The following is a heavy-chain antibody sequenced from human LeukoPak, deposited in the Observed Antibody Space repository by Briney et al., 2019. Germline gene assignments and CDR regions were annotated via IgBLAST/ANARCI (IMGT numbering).Heavy chain of an antibody. V-gene: IGHV1-69*05. CDR1: GGTFSSYA. D-gene: IGHD3-22*01. Sequence: SVKVSCKASGGTFSSYATSWVRQAPGQGLEWMGGIIPIFGTANYAQKFQGRVMITTDESTSTAYMELSSLRSEDTAVYYCARAAFRHYDSSGLLFDYWGQGTLVTVSS. CDR2: IIPIFGTA. J-gene: IGHJ4*02. CDR3: ARAAFRHYDSSGLLFDY.